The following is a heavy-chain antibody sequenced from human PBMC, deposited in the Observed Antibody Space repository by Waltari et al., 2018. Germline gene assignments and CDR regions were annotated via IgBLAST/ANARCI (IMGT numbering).Heavy chain of an antibody. CDR2: IYHSGST. D-gene: IGHD6-6*01. CDR3: ARSSYGIAARPNWFDP. J-gene: IGHJ5*02. CDR1: GYSISSGYY. Sequence: QVQLQESGPGLVKPSETLSLTCAVSGYSISSGYYWGWIRQPPGKGLEWIGSIYHSGSTYYNPSLKSRVTISVDTSKNQFSLKLSSVTAADTAVYYCARSSYGIAARPNWFDPWGQGILVTVTS. V-gene: IGHV4-38-2*01.